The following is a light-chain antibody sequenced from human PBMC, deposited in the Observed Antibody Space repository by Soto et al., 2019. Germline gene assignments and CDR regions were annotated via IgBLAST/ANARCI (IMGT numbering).Light chain of an antibody. CDR2: WAS. J-gene: IGKJ5*01. Sequence: DTVMTQSPDSLAVSLGERATINCKSSQSVLYSSNNKNYLVWYQQKPGQPPKLLIYWASTRESGVPDRFSGSGSGTDSTLTISSLQAEDVAVYYCQQYYSTPTFGQGTRLEIK. CDR3: QQYYSTPT. V-gene: IGKV4-1*01. CDR1: QSVLYSSNNKNY.